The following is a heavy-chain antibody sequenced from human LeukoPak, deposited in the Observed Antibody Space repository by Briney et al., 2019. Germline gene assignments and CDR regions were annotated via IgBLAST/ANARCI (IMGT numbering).Heavy chain of an antibody. CDR1: GFTFSSYS. V-gene: IGHV3-48*01. CDR2: ISSSSNTI. Sequence: GGSPRLSCAASGFTFSSYSMNWVRQAPGKGLEWVSYISSSSNTIYYADSVKGRFTISRDNAKNSLYLQMNSLRAEDTALYYCAKDMYRDIVVVVAADWGQGTLVTVSS. CDR3: AKDMYRDIVVVVAAD. J-gene: IGHJ4*02. D-gene: IGHD2-15*01.